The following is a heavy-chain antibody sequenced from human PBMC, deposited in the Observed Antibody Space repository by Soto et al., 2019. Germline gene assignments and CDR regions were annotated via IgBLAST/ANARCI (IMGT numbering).Heavy chain of an antibody. Sequence: GGSLRLSCAASGFTFSSYGMHWVRQAPGKGLERVAVISYDGSNKYYADSVKGRFTISRANSKNTLYLQMNSLRAEDTAVYYCATHYGSGSYYFDYWGQGTLVTVSS. CDR3: ATHYGSGSYYFDY. CDR2: ISYDGSNK. D-gene: IGHD3-10*01. V-gene: IGHV3-30*03. CDR1: GFTFSSYG. J-gene: IGHJ4*02.